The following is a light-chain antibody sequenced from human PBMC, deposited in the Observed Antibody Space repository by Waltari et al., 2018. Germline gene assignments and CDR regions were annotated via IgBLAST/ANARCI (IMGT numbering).Light chain of an antibody. CDR1: QSISSN. CDR3: QQYNNWPPEMYT. J-gene: IGKJ2*01. Sequence: ETMMTQSPDTLSVSPGERATLSCRASQSISSNLAWYQQKPGQAPRLLIFGVSTRATGIPARFSGSGSSTEFTLTISSLESEDFGIYYCQQYNNWPPEMYTFGQGTKLEI. CDR2: GVS. V-gene: IGKV3D-15*01.